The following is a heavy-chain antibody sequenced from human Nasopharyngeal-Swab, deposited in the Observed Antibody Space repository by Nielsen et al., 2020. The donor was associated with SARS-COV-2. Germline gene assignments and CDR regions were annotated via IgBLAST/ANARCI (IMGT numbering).Heavy chain of an antibody. Sequence: ASVKVSCKASGYTFTSYDINWVRQATGQGLEWMGWMNPNSGNTGYAQKFQGRVTITRNTSISTAYMVLSSLRSEDTAVYYCVHSSSYYYGMDVWGQGTTVTVSS. V-gene: IGHV1-8*01. CDR1: GYTFTSYD. D-gene: IGHD5-18*01. J-gene: IGHJ6*02. CDR3: VHSSSYYYGMDV. CDR2: MNPNSGNT.